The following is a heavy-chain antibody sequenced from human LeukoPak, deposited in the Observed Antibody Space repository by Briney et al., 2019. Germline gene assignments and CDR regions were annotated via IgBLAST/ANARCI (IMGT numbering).Heavy chain of an antibody. CDR3: AKSQVQLRWGDYFDY. CDR1: GGSISSYY. D-gene: IGHD4-23*01. V-gene: IGHV4-59*01. J-gene: IGHJ4*02. CDR2: ISYSGSS. Sequence: SETLSLTCTVSGGSISSYYWSWIRQPPGKGLEWITYISYSGSSSYNPSLKSRVTISIDTSKNQFSLKLSFVTAADTAVYYCAKSQVQLRWGDYFDYWGQGTLVTVSS.